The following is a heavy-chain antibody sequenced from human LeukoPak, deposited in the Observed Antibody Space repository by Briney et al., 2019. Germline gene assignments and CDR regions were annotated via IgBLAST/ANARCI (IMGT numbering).Heavy chain of an antibody. Sequence: ASVKVSCKASGYTFTSYYMHWVRQAPGQGLEWMGIINPSGGSTSYAQKFQGRVTMTRDTSTSTAYMELSSLRSEDTAVYYCARPALVPSYYYGMDVWGQGTTVTVSS. D-gene: IGHD6-13*01. CDR1: GYTFTSYY. CDR2: INPSGGST. J-gene: IGHJ6*02. V-gene: IGHV1-46*01. CDR3: ARPALVPSYYYGMDV.